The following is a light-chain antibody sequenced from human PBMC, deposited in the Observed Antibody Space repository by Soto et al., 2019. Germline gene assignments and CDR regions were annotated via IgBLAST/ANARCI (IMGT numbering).Light chain of an antibody. J-gene: IGKJ1*01. CDR1: QSISTS. V-gene: IGKV1-39*01. CDR3: QQGYSRPRT. CDR2: TSS. Sequence: DIQLTQSPSSLSASVGDRVTITCRASQSISTSVNWYQQKPGKAPNLLIFTSSNLESGVPSRFSGSGSGTDFTLTISSLQPEDFATYFCQQGYSRPRTFGQGTKVDIK.